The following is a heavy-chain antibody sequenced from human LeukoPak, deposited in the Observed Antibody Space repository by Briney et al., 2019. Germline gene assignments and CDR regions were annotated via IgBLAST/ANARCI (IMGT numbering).Heavy chain of an antibody. V-gene: IGHV4-34*01. CDR1: GGSFSGYY. Sequence: PSETLSLTCAVYGGSFSGYYWSWIRQPPGKGLEWIGEINNSGSTNYNPSLKSRVTISVDTSKNQFSLKLSSVTAADTAVYYCARGRKVVAARSRGAGFDYWGQGNLVTVSS. CDR3: ARGRKVVAARSRGAGFDY. CDR2: INNSGST. D-gene: IGHD2-15*01. J-gene: IGHJ4*02.